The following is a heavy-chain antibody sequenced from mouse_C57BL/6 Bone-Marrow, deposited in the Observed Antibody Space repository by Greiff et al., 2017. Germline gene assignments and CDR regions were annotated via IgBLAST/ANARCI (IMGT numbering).Heavy chain of an antibody. CDR3: TRRAICHYAMDY. V-gene: IGHV5-9-1*02. Sequence: EVHLVESGEGLVKPGGSLKLSCAASGFTFSSYAMSWVRQTPETRLEWVAYISSGGDYIYYADTVKGRFTITRDKARNTLYLQMSRLKSEDTAMYYCTRRAICHYAMDYWGQGTSVTVSS. J-gene: IGHJ4*01. CDR2: ISSGGDYI. CDR1: GFTFSSYA.